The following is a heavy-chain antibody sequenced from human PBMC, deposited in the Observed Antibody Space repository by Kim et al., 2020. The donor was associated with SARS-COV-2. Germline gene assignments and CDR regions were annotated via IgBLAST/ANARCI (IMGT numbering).Heavy chain of an antibody. V-gene: IGHV4-34*01. CDR1: GGSFSGYY. D-gene: IGHD3-3*01. J-gene: IGHJ6*02. CDR2: INHSGST. Sequence: SETLSLTCAVYGGSFSGYYWSWIRQPPGKGLEWIGEINHSGSTNYNPSLKSRVTISVDTSKNQFSLKLSSVTAADTAVYYCATQRVLPRDFGVVITYYYYGMDVWGQGTTVTVSS. CDR3: ATQRVLPRDFGVVITYYYYGMDV.